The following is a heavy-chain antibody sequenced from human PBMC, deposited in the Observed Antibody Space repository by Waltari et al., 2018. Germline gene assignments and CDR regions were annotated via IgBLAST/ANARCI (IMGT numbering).Heavy chain of an antibody. CDR2: ISYDGSNK. CDR1: GFTFSSYG. V-gene: IGHV3-30*18. CDR3: AKDLGGIVVVVADYAFDI. J-gene: IGHJ3*02. D-gene: IGHD2-15*01. Sequence: QVQLVESGGGVVQPGRSLRLSCAASGFTFSSYGMPWVRQAPGKGLEWVAVISYDGSNKYYADSVKGRFTISRDNSKNTLYLQMNSLRAEDTAVYYCAKDLGGIVVVVADYAFDIWGQGTMVTVSS.